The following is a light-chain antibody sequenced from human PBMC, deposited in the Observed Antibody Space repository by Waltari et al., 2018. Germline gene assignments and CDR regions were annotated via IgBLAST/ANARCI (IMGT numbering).Light chain of an antibody. CDR2: DVN. V-gene: IGLV2-14*03. CDR1: SSDVGGDDS. J-gene: IGLJ2*01. Sequence: QSALTQPASVSGSPGQSITISCTGSSSDVGGDDSVSWYEDHPGQAPKVIIYDVNKRPSGVSDRVSGSKSGNTASLTISGLQAEDEATFYCSSQSTKNGVIFGGGTK. CDR3: SSQSTKNGVI.